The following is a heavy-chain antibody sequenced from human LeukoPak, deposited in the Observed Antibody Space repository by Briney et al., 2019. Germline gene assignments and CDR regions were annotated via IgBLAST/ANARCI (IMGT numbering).Heavy chain of an antibody. J-gene: IGHJ3*02. Sequence: SQTLSLTCTVSGGSISSGGYYWSWIRQPPGTGLEWIGYIYHSGSTYYNPSLKSRVTISVDRSKNQFSLKLSSVTAADTAVYYCARAGGYYDSWAFDIWGQGTMVTVSS. V-gene: IGHV4-30-2*01. CDR1: GGSISSGGYY. CDR3: ARAGGYYDSWAFDI. CDR2: IYHSGST. D-gene: IGHD3-22*01.